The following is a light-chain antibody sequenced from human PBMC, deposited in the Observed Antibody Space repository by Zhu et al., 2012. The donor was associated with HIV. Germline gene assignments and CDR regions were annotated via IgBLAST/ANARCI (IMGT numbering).Light chain of an antibody. CDR2: GTF. J-gene: IGKJ1*01. CDR3: QQYDTSPMT. CDR1: QSVGSRY. Sequence: EIELTQSPGTLSLSPGERATLSCRASQSVGSRYLAWYQRKPGQALRLLIYGTFNRATGVPDRFSGSGSGTDFTLTITRLESEDFAVYYCQQYDTSPMTFGQGTKVEIK. V-gene: IGKV3-20*01.